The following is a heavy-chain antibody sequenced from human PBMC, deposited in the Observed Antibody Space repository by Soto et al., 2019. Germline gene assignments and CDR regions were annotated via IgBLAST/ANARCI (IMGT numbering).Heavy chain of an antibody. CDR3: ARVWLTTVTTTDY. D-gene: IGHD4-17*01. J-gene: IGHJ4*02. CDR1: GFTFSSYS. CDR2: ISSSSSYI. V-gene: IGHV3-21*01. Sequence: VQLVESGGGLVKPGGSLRLSCAASGFTFSSYSMNWVRQAPGKGLEWVSSISSSSSYIYYADSVKGRFTISRDNAKNSLYLQMNSLRAEDTAVYYCARVWLTTVTTTDYWGQGTLVTVSS.